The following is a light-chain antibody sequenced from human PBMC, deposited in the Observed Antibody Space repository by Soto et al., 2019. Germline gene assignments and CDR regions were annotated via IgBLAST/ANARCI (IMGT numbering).Light chain of an antibody. CDR3: QQLNSYSST. J-gene: IGKJ5*01. Sequence: IQLTLSPSSLSQSVLDRDTITCRARHDIGSYLAWYQQRPGEAPNLLIYAASTLQSGVPSRFNGSGSGTDFTLTISSLQPEDSATYYCQQLNSYSSTFGQGTRLEIK. V-gene: IGKV1-9*01. CDR1: HDIGSY. CDR2: AAS.